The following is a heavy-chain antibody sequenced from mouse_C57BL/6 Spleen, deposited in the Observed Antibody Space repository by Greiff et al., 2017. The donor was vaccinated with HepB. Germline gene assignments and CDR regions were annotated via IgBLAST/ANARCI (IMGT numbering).Heavy chain of an antibody. CDR1: GYTFTSYW. D-gene: IGHD2-3*01. Sequence: QVHVKQPGAELVKPGASVKMSCKASGYTFTSYWITWVKQRPGQGLEWIGDIYPGSGSTNYNEKFKSKATLTVDTSSSTAYMQLSSLTSEDSAVYYCARDDGTREYYFDYWGQGTTLTVSS. J-gene: IGHJ2*01. V-gene: IGHV1-55*01. CDR3: ARDDGTREYYFDY. CDR2: IYPGSGST.